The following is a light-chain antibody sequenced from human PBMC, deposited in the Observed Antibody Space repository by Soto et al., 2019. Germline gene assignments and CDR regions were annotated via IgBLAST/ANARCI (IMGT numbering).Light chain of an antibody. V-gene: IGLV2-14*01. CDR1: SSDVGGYNN. CDR2: VVS. Sequence: QSALTQPASVSGSPGQSITISCTGTSSDVGGYNNVSWYQQHPGKAPKLMIYVVSNRPSGVSNRFSGSKSGNTASLTISGLQAEDEADYYCSSYTSSSTLVVFGGGTKLTVL. J-gene: IGLJ2*01. CDR3: SSYTSSSTLVV.